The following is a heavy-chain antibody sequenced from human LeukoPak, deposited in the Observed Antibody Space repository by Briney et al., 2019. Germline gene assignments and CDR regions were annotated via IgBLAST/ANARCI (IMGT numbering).Heavy chain of an antibody. CDR1: GGSISSYY. CDR3: AGNYYDTSGPYY. Sequence: SETLSLTCTVSGGSISSYYWSWIRQPPGKGLEWIGYIYYSGSTNYNPSLKSRVTISVDTSKNQFSLKLNSVTAADTAVYYRAGNYYDTSGPYYWGQGTLVTVSS. J-gene: IGHJ4*02. CDR2: IYYSGST. V-gene: IGHV4-59*01. D-gene: IGHD3-22*01.